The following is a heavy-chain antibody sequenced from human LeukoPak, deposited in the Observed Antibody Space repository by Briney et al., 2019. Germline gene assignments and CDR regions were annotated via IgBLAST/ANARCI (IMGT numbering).Heavy chain of an antibody. J-gene: IGHJ4*02. CDR2: IDWDDDN. CDR3: ARIGHSSGWYAFHYSYY. CDR1: GFSLSASGVG. V-gene: IGHV2-5*02. D-gene: IGHD6-19*01. Sequence: DSGPTLLNPAYTLTLTCTFSGFSLSASGVGVGWIRQPPGQALEQIPFIDWDDDNRYSPSVKSRLTIAKDTSKNQVVLTMTTMSPVDTATYYCARIGHSSGWYAFHYSYYWGQGTLVTVSS.